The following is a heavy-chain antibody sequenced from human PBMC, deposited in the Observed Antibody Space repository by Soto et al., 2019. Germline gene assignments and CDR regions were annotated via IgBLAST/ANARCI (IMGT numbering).Heavy chain of an antibody. J-gene: IGHJ4*02. D-gene: IGHD6-13*01. Sequence: ASVKVSCKVSGGTLNSQSMHWVRQAPGKGLEWMGGFDPEDGETIYAQKFQGRVTMTEDTSTDTAYMELSSLRSEDTAVYYCATVRKAGRIAGLFDYWGQGTLVTVSS. CDR3: ATVRKAGRIAGLFDY. CDR2: FDPEDGET. V-gene: IGHV1-24*01. CDR1: GGTLNSQS.